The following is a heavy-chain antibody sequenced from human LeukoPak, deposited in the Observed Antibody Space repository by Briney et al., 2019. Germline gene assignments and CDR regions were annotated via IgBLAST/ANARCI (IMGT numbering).Heavy chain of an antibody. V-gene: IGHV4-61*02. Sequence: PSQTLSLTCTVSGDSISSGSYLWSWLRQPAGKGLEWIGRVHTSGSTNYNPSLKSRVTMSIDTSKNQFSLKLSSVTAADTAVYYCAKGSNYVDFDYWGQGTLVTVSS. CDR2: VHTSGST. CDR3: AKGSNYVDFDY. CDR1: GDSISSGSYL. J-gene: IGHJ4*02. D-gene: IGHD4-11*01.